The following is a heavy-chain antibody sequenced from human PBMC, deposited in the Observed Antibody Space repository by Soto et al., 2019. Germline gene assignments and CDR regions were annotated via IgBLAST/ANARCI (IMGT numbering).Heavy chain of an antibody. D-gene: IGHD6-19*01. Sequence: TGGSLRLSCAASGFTFSSYAMSWVRQAPGKGLEWVSAISGSGGSTYYADSVKGRFTISRDNSKNTLYLQMSSLRAEDTAVYYCAKQKAVVAGTVGAFDIWGQGTMVTVSS. V-gene: IGHV3-23*01. CDR3: AKQKAVVAGTVGAFDI. CDR1: GFTFSSYA. J-gene: IGHJ3*02. CDR2: ISGSGGST.